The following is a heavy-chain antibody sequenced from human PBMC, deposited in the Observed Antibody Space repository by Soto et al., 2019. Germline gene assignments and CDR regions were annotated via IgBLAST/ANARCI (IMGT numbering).Heavy chain of an antibody. J-gene: IGHJ2*01. V-gene: IGHV1-18*01. D-gene: IGHD2-15*01. CDR1: GYTFMNSA. Sequence: QVQLVQSGAEVKEPGASVKLSCQASGYTFMNSAISWLRQAPGQGLEWMGWISPSTGDTDQAQNFQGRVTMTLDTSTNTANLELRTLRSYDSAVYYCVRCYCSVGSCYTCWHFDLWGRGTLVTVSS. CDR2: ISPSTGDT. CDR3: VRCYCSVGSCYTCWHFDL.